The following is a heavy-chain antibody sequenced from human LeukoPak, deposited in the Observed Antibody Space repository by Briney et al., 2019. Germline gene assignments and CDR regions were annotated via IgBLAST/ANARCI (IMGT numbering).Heavy chain of an antibody. D-gene: IGHD2-2*01. J-gene: IGHJ5*02. V-gene: IGHV1-2*06. CDR3: ARAKYCSSTSCYGNWFDP. Sequence: ASVKVSCTASGYTFTGYAMHWVRQAPGQGLEWMGRINPNSGGTNYAQKFQGRVTMTRDTSISTAYMELSRLRSDDTAVYYCARAKYCSSTSCYGNWFDPWGQGTLVTVSS. CDR1: GYTFTGYA. CDR2: INPNSGGT.